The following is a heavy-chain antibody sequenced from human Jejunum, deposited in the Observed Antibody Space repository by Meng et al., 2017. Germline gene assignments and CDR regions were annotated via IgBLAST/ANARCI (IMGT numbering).Heavy chain of an antibody. Sequence: GESLKISCAASGFTFSNYAMCWVRQAPGKGLEWVSAVSGSGDNTYYADSVKGRFTISRENSKNTLSLQMNSLRADDTAEYYCVRECHGYSYAEYWGQGTLVTVSS. J-gene: IGHJ4*02. CDR3: VRECHGYSYAEY. CDR2: VSGSGDNT. CDR1: GFTFSNYA. V-gene: IGHV3-23*01. D-gene: IGHD5-18*01.